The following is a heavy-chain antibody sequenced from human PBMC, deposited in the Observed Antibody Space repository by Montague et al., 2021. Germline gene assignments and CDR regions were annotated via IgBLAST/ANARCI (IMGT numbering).Heavy chain of an antibody. J-gene: IGHJ6*03. V-gene: IGHV4-38-2*02. CDR3: ARVRESYYYMDI. Sequence: SETLSLTCTVSRSPINSDYYCWCFRHPPGKGLEWWGSVSHGGRSXYNPPPNSRVIIAVATTNKHFFLKLSSATAAAAAKYYCARVRESYYYMDIWGKGTTVTVSS. CDR2: VSHGGRS. CDR1: RSPINSDYY.